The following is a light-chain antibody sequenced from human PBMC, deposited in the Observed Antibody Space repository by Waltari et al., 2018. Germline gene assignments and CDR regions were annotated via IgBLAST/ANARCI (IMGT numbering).Light chain of an antibody. V-gene: IGKV6D-21*02. CDR3: HQIASLPRT. Sequence: EIVLTQSPEFQSVTPEETVTITCRASQSIGSRLHWYQQKPNQSPKLLIKYDSQSISGVPSRFSGSGSGTDFTLTINSLEAEDAAVYYCHQIASLPRTFGPGTKVEIK. J-gene: IGKJ1*01. CDR1: QSIGSR. CDR2: YDS.